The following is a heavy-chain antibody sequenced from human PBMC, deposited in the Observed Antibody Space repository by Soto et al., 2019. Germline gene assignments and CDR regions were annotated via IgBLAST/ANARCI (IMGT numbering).Heavy chain of an antibody. Sequence: GGSLRLSCTASGFTFTNYALSWVRQAPGKGLEWVSSISGGGGDTYYADSVRGRFTISRDNSKNTLFLQMNSLRVEDTTLYYCPKKGGTDCYYDAFDIWGRGTMVTVSS. J-gene: IGHJ3*02. V-gene: IGHV3-23*01. CDR1: GFTFTNYA. CDR2: ISGGGGDT. D-gene: IGHD2-21*01. CDR3: PKKGGTDCYYDAFDI.